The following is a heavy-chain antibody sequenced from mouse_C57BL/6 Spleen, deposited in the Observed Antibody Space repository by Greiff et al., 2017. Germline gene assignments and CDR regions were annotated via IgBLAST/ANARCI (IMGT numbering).Heavy chain of an antibody. D-gene: IGHD2-4*01. CDR1: GYTFTDYN. CDR2: INPNNGGT. V-gene: IGHV1-22*01. J-gene: IGHJ2*01. Sequence: EVQLQQSGPELVKPGASVKMSCKASGYTFTDYNMHWVKQSHGKSLEWIGYINPNNGGTSYNQKFKGKATLTVNKSSSTAYMELRSLTSEDSAVYYCGYDYDCLDYWGQGTTLTVSS. CDR3: GYDYDCLDY.